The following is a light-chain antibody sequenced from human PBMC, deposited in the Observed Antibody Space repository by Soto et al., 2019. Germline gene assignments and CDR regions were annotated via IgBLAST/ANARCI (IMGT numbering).Light chain of an antibody. Sequence: DMQMTQSPSSLSASVGDRVTITCRASQDINNYLAWYQQKPGKVPKLLIYSASSLQSGVPSRSSGSGSGTEFTLTLSSLQSEDVATYYCQKHDFAPFTFGPGTKVDIK. V-gene: IGKV1-27*01. J-gene: IGKJ3*01. CDR1: QDINNY. CDR2: SAS. CDR3: QKHDFAPFT.